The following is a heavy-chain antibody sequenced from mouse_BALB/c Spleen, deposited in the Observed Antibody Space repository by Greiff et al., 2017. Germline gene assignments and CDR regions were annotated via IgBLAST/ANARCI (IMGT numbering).Heavy chain of an antibody. CDR3: ARAYGYDYAMDY. D-gene: IGHD1-2*01. Sequence: DVMLVESGGGLVQPGGSRKLSCAASGFTFSDYGMAWVRQAPGKGPEWVAFISNLAYSIYYADTVTGRFTISRENAKNTLYLEMSSLRSEDTAMYYCARAYGYDYAMDYWGQGTSVTVSS. V-gene: IGHV5-15*02. J-gene: IGHJ4*01. CDR1: GFTFSDYG. CDR2: ISNLAYSI.